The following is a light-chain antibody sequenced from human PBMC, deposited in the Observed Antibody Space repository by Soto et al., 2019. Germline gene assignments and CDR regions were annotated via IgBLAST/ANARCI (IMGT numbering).Light chain of an antibody. CDR2: DAS. V-gene: IGKV1-5*01. J-gene: IGKJ1*01. Sequence: DIQMTQSPSTLSASVGDRVTITCRASQSISNWLAWYQQKPGKAPNLLIYDASSLEGGVPSRFSGSGSGTEFTLTISSLQPDDFATYYCQQYSTYVWTVGQGTKVEIK. CDR3: QQYSTYVWT. CDR1: QSISNW.